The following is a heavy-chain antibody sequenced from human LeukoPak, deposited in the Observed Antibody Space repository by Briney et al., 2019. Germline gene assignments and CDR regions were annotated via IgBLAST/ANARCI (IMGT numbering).Heavy chain of an antibody. CDR1: GFTLSTIW. CDR3: ARGYFWAFDI. CDR2: IKEDGREK. J-gene: IGHJ3*02. Sequence: PAGSMTPSCAAYGFTLSTIWTDWDSQVQGKGLEWEADIKEDGREKYYVDSVKGRFTISRANAKNSLYLQMNSLRAEDTAVYYCARGYFWAFDIWGQGTMVTVSS. V-gene: IGHV3-7*05. D-gene: IGHD3-9*01.